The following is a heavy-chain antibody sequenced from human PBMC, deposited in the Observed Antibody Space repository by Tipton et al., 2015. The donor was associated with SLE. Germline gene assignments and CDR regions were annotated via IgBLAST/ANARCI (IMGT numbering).Heavy chain of an antibody. CDR3: AKGGGMGIAAAGPFDY. J-gene: IGHJ4*02. V-gene: IGHV3-23*03. CDR2: IYSGGST. D-gene: IGHD6-13*01. Sequence: SLRLSCAASGFTFSSYAMSWVRQAPGKGLEWVSVIYSGGSTYYADSVKGRFTISRDNSKNTLYLQMNSLRAEDTAVYYCAKGGGMGIAAAGPFDYWGQGTLVTVSS. CDR1: GFTFSSYA.